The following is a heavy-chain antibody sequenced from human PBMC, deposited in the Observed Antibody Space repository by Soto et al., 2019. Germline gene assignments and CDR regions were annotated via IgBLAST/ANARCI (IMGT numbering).Heavy chain of an antibody. V-gene: IGHV1-69*01. CDR2: IIPILTTP. J-gene: IGHJ2*01. Sequence: SVNVSCTASGGTFSIYGFSWVRQAPGQGPEWIGGIIPILTTPNYAQKFHGRVTIVADESTTTVYMELSSLKSEGTAVYYCATSVGTAPTGEDLMDLRGR. CDR1: GGTFSIYG. CDR3: ATSVGTAPTGEDLMDL. D-gene: IGHD2-8*02.